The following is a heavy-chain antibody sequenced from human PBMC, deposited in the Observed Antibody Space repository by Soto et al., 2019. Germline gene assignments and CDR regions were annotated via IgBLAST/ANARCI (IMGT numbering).Heavy chain of an antibody. D-gene: IGHD1-26*01. CDR1: GFSLSTSGVG. J-gene: IGHJ5*02. V-gene: IGHV2-5*02. CDR2: IYWDDDK. Sequence: QITLKESGSTLVKPTQTLTLTCTFSGFSLSTSGVGVAWIRQPPGKALEWLALIYWDDDKRYSPSLKNRLTITKDTSKNQVVLTMTNMDPVDTATYYCAHRQVGATFPVWFDPWGQGTLVTVSS. CDR3: AHRQVGATFPVWFDP.